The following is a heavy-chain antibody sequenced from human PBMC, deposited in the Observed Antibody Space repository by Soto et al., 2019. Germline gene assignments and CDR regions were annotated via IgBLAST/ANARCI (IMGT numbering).Heavy chain of an antibody. Sequence: QVQLVESGGGVVQPGRSLRLSCAASGFTFSSYGMHGVRQAPGKGREWVAVISYDGSNKYYADSVKGRFTISRDNSKNTLYLQMNSLRAEDTAVYYCAKAPDYGGNDPPDYWGQGTLVTVSS. V-gene: IGHV3-30*18. CDR3: AKAPDYGGNDPPDY. J-gene: IGHJ4*02. CDR2: ISYDGSNK. D-gene: IGHD4-17*01. CDR1: GFTFSSYG.